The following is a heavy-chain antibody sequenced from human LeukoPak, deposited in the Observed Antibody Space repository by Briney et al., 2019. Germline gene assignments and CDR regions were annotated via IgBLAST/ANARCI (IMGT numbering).Heavy chain of an antibody. Sequence: PGGSLRLSCAASGFTFSRYAMSWVRQAPGKGLEGVSVISGRCGSTFYAGSVKGRFTISRDNSKTTLYLKMNSLRAEDTAVYYCAKDYLDIVVVPAALDAFDIWGQGTMVTVSS. V-gene: IGHV3-23*01. CDR3: AKDYLDIVVVPAALDAFDI. CDR1: GFTFSRYA. CDR2: ISGRCGST. D-gene: IGHD2-2*03. J-gene: IGHJ3*02.